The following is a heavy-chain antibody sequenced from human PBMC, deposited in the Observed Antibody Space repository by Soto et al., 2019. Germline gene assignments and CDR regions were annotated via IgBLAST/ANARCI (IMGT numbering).Heavy chain of an antibody. J-gene: IGHJ4*02. V-gene: IGHV3-21*01. CDR2: ISSSSSYI. CDR3: ASNSGYYDIVTGDYNY. CDR1: GFTFSSYS. Sequence: GGSLRLSCAASGFTFSSYSMNWVRQAPGKGLELVSSISSSSSYIYYADSVKGRFTISRDNAKNSLYLQMNSLRAEDTAVYDCASNSGYYDIVTGDYNYWGQGPLVTVSS. D-gene: IGHD3-9*01.